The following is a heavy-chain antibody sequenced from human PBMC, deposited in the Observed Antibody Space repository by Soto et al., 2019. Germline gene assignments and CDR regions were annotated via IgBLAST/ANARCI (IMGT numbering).Heavy chain of an antibody. CDR3: ARGGRTADN. D-gene: IGHD3-10*01. J-gene: IGHJ4*02. CDR1: GFAFNNDW. Sequence: EVQVVESGGDLVQPGGSLRLSCAASGFAFNNDWMTWVRQASGKGLEWVASIKEDGTNTYYADSVRGRFTLSRDNTKNSLYLQMNSLRAEDTAVYYCARGGRTADNWGQGTRVTVSS. CDR2: IKEDGTNT. V-gene: IGHV3-7*01.